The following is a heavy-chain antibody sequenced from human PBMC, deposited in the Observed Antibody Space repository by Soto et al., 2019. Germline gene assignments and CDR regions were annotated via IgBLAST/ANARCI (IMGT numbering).Heavy chain of an antibody. CDR3: ARGWRGILAGYLVY. CDR1: GYTFNSYA. D-gene: IGHD3-9*01. V-gene: IGHV1-3*01. Sequence: ASVQVSCKASGYTFNSYALHWVRQAPGKRLEWMEWINAGNGNTKYSQKFQGRITITRDTSASTAYMELRSLRSEDTAVSYWARGWRGILAGYLVYWGQGTLVTVSS. J-gene: IGHJ4*02. CDR2: INAGNGNT.